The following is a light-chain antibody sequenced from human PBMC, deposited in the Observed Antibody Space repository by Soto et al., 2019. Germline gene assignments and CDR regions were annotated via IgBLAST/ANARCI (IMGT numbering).Light chain of an antibody. Sequence: DIQMTQSPSTLSASVGDRVTITCRASQSISSWLAWYQQKPGKAPKLLIYKASSLESGVQARCSGGGSGTEFTLTISSLKPDDFATYYCQQYNSYSGTFVQGTKVEIK. CDR2: KAS. V-gene: IGKV1-5*03. J-gene: IGKJ1*01. CDR1: QSISSW. CDR3: QQYNSYSGT.